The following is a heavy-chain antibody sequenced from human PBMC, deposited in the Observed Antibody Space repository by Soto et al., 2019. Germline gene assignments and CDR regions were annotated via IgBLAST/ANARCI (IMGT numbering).Heavy chain of an antibody. J-gene: IGHJ5*02. V-gene: IGHV4-30-2*01. CDR3: ARASGYCSGGSCPVGWFDP. Sequence: QLQLQESGSGLVKPSQTLSLTCAVSGGSISSGGYSWSWIRQPPGKGLEWIGDIYHSGSTYYNPSLKSRGTISADRSKKQFSLKLSSVTAADTAVYYCARASGYCSGGSCPVGWFDPWGQGTLVTVSS. CDR2: IYHSGST. CDR1: GGSISSGGYS. D-gene: IGHD2-15*01.